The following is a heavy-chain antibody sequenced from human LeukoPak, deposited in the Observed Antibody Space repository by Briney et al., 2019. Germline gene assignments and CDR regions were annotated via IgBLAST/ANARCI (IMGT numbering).Heavy chain of an antibody. CDR2: INTNTGNP. CDR3: ARGSGSSLGDAFDI. D-gene: IGHD6-13*01. CDR1: RYTFTSYA. Sequence: ASVKVSCKASRYTFTSYAMNWVRQAPGQGLEWMGWINTNTGNPTYAQGFTGRFVFSLDTSVSTAYLQISSLKAEDTAVYYCARGSGSSLGDAFDIWGQGTMVTVSS. J-gene: IGHJ3*02. V-gene: IGHV7-4-1*02.